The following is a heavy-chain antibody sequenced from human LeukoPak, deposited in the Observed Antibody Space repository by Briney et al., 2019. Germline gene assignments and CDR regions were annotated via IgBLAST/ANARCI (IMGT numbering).Heavy chain of an antibody. CDR1: GFTFSSYA. CDR3: AKELLDYGSGLGPFYY. Sequence: GGTLRLSCAASGFTFSSYAMSWVRQAPGKGLEWVSAISGSGGSTYYADSVKGRFTISRDNSKNTLYLQMNSLRAEDTAVYYCAKELLDYGSGLGPFYYWGQGALVTVSS. J-gene: IGHJ4*02. D-gene: IGHD3-10*01. CDR2: ISGSGGST. V-gene: IGHV3-23*01.